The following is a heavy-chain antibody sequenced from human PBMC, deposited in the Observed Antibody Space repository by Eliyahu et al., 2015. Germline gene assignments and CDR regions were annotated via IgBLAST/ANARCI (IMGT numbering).Heavy chain of an antibody. CDR2: XNHSGST. J-gene: IGHJ6*02. CDR1: GGSFSGYY. D-gene: IGHD3-10*01. V-gene: IGHV4-34*01. Sequence: VQLQQWGAGLLKPSETLSLTCAVYGGSFSGYYXSWIRQXPGKGXEWIGEXNHSGSTNYNPSLKXRVTISVDTSKNQFSLKLSSVTAADTAVYYCARGRITMVRGAPRARYYYGMDVWGQGTTVTVSS. CDR3: ARGRITMVRGAPRARYYYGMDV.